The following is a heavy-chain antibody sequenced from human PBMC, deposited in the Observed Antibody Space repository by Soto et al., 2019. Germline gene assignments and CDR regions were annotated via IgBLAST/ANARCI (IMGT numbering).Heavy chain of an antibody. CDR1: GYSFTSDW. CDR3: ARRRTGGSYYYYGMDV. D-gene: IGHD2-8*02. J-gene: IGHJ6*02. V-gene: IGHV5-10-1*01. Sequence: GESLKISCKGSGYSFTSDWISWVRQMPGKGLEWMGRIDPSDSYTNYSPSFQGHVTISADKSISTAYLQWSSLKASDTAMYYCARRRTGGSYYYYGMDVWGQGTTVTVSS. CDR2: IDPSDSYT.